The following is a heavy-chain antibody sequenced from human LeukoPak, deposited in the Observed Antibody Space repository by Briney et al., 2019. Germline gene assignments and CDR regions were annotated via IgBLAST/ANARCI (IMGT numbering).Heavy chain of an antibody. CDR3: ARIMITFGGVIVIEDY. D-gene: IGHD3-16*02. CDR1: GYTFTSYG. CDR2: INAYNGNT. V-gene: IGHV1-18*01. Sequence: ASVKVSCKASGYTFTSYGISWVRQAPGQGLEWMGWINAYNGNTNYAQKLQGRVTMTTDTSASTAYMELRSLRSDDTAVYYCARIMITFGGVIVIEDYWGQGTLVTVSS. J-gene: IGHJ4*02.